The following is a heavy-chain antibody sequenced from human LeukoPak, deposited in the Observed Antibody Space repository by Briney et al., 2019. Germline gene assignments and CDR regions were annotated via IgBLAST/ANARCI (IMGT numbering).Heavy chain of an antibody. CDR3: ARDMYGGTDY. D-gene: IGHD2-8*01. CDR1: GFTFSSSW. J-gene: IGHJ4*02. Sequence: GGSLRLSCAASGFTFSSSWMSWVRQAPGKGLEWAASIKQDGTEKYYVNSVKGRFTISRDNAKNSLYLQMNSLRAEDTAVYYCARDMYGGTDYWGQGTLVTVSS. V-gene: IGHV3-7*01. CDR2: IKQDGTEK.